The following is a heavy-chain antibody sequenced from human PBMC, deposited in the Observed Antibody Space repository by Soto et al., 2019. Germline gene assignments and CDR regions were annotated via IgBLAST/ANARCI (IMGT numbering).Heavy chain of an antibody. Sequence: QVQLVESGGGVVQPGRSLRLSCAASGFTFSSYGMHWVRQAPGKGLEWVAVISYDGSNKYYADSVKGRFTISRDNSKNTLYLQMNSLRAEDTAVYYCAKDRGGMTHDWGQGTLVTVAS. V-gene: IGHV3-30*18. CDR1: GFTFSSYG. D-gene: IGHD6-13*01. CDR2: ISYDGSNK. CDR3: AKDRGGMTHD. J-gene: IGHJ4*02.